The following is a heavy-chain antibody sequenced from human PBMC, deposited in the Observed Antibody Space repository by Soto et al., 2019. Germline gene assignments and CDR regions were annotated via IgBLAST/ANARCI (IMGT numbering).Heavy chain of an antibody. CDR2: IYHSGRT. J-gene: IGHJ3*02. V-gene: IGHV4-4*02. D-gene: IGHD3-3*01. CDR1: GGSISSSNW. CDR3: ARYNDFWIEPLDAFDI. Sequence: SETLSLTCAVSGGSISSSNWWSWVRQPPGKGQEWIGEIYHSGRTNYNPSLKSRVTIAMDTSKSQFSLNLNSVTAADTAVYYCARYNDFWIEPLDAFDIWGQGTMVT.